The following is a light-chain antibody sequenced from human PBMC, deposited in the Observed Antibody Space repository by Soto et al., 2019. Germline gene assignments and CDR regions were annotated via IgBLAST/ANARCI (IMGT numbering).Light chain of an antibody. Sequence: QSALTQPASVSGSPGQSITISCTGTSSDVGGYNYVSWYQQHPGKAPKLMIYEVSNRPSGVSNSFSGSKSGNTASLTISGRQAEDEADYYCSSYTSSSTPVVFGGGTKLTVL. J-gene: IGLJ2*01. CDR1: SSDVGGYNY. CDR3: SSYTSSSTPVV. CDR2: EVS. V-gene: IGLV2-14*01.